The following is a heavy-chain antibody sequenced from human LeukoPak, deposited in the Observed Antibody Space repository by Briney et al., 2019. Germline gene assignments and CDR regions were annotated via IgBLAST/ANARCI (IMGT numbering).Heavy chain of an antibody. CDR3: ANEWLHVSGSYKANN. D-gene: IGHD3-10*01. Sequence: GGSLRLSCAASGFTFSSYGMHWVRQAPGKGLEWVAFIRNDGSGKYHADSVKGRFTISRDNSKNTLYLQMNSLRTEDTAVYYCANEWLHVSGSYKANNWGQGTLVTVSS. CDR2: IRNDGSGK. CDR1: GFTFSSYG. J-gene: IGHJ4*02. V-gene: IGHV3-30*02.